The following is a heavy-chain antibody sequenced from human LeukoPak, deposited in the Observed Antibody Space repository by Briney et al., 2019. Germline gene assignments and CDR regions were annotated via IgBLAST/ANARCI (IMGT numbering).Heavy chain of an antibody. CDR1: GFTFSSYG. Sequence: GGSLRLSCAASGFTFSSYGMSWVRQAPGKGLEWVSAISGSGGFTYYADSVKGRFTISRDNSKNTLYLQMNSLRAEDTAVYYCAREGFHGRELFPTFDYWGQGTLVTVSS. D-gene: IGHD3-10*01. CDR3: AREGFHGRELFPTFDY. J-gene: IGHJ4*02. CDR2: ISGSGGFT. V-gene: IGHV3-23*01.